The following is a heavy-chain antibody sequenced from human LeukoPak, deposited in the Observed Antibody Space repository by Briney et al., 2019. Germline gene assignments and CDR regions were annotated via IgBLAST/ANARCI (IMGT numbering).Heavy chain of an antibody. CDR1: GGSISSYY. CDR3: ARVEGDYMYWFDP. J-gene: IGHJ5*02. Sequence: SETLSLTCTVSGGSISSYYWSWIRQPPGKGLEWIGYIYYSGSTYYNPSLKSRVTISVDTSKNQFSLKLSSVTAADTAVYYCARVEGDYMYWFDPWGQGTLVTVSS. V-gene: IGHV4-59*12. D-gene: IGHD4-17*01. CDR2: IYYSGST.